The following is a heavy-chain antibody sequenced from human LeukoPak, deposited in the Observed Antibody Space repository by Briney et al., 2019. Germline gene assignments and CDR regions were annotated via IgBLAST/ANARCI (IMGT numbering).Heavy chain of an antibody. V-gene: IGHV4-39*01. CDR1: GGSISSSSYY. CDR3: ARRLGSYAYYYYYMDV. D-gene: IGHD3-16*01. Sequence: SETLSLTCTVSGGSISSSSYYWGWIRQPPGKGLEWIGRIYYSGTAYYNPSLKSRVTISVDTSKNQFSLKLSSVTAADTAAYYCARRLGSYAYYYYYMDVWGKGTTVTVS. J-gene: IGHJ6*03. CDR2: IYYSGTA.